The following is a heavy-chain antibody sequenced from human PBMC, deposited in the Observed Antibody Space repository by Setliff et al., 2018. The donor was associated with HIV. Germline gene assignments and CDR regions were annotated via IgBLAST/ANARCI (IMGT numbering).Heavy chain of an antibody. D-gene: IGHD2-21*01. CDR2: IKQDGSEK. J-gene: IGHJ3*02. CDR1: GFTFSSNW. V-gene: IGHV3-7*03. Sequence: GGSLRLSCAASGFTFSSNWMSWVRQAPGKGLEWVANIKQDGSEKYYVDSVKGRFTISRDNAKKSLYLQMDSLRAEDTAVYYCAREGAYSDAFDIWGQGTMVTVSS. CDR3: AREGAYSDAFDI.